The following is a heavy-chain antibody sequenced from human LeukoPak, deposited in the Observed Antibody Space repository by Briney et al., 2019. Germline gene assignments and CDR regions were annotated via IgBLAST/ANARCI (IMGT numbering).Heavy chain of an antibody. D-gene: IGHD6-6*01. V-gene: IGHV3-33*08. CDR2: IWYDGSDK. CDR1: GFIFSSYA. CDR3: ARDRAARTLDY. Sequence: SGGSLRLSCAASGFIFSSYAMHWVRQAPGKGLEWVAVIWYDGSDKYYADSVKGRFTISRDNSKNTLYLQMNSLRAEDTAVYYCARDRAARTLDYWGQGTLVTVSS. J-gene: IGHJ4*02.